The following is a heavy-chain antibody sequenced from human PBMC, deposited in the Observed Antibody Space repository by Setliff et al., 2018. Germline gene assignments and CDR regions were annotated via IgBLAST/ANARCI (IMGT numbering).Heavy chain of an antibody. J-gene: IGHJ4*02. Sequence: PGWSLRLSCAASGFTVRSYIRTWVRQDPGKGLEWVSVIYPDGNSHYADYVKGRFTISRDDSDNTLYLQMESLRAEDTAVYYCARGETDSWCQGTLVTVSS. CDR1: GFTVRSYI. CDR3: ARGETDS. V-gene: IGHV3-66*01. CDR2: IYPDGNS.